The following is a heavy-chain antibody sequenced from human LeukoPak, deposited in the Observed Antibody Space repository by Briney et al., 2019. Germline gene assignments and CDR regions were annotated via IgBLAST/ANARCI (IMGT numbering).Heavy chain of an antibody. V-gene: IGHV3-30-3*01. CDR1: GFTFSSSA. CDR2: ISNDGSKQ. CDR3: AREISGSLTGHFDY. Sequence: GGSLRLSCAASGFTFSSSAMHWVRQAPGKGLEWVAIISNDGSKQHDADSVKGRFTISRDNSKNTLYLQMNSLRAEDTAVYYCAREISGSLTGHFDYWGQGTLVSVSS. D-gene: IGHD1-26*01. J-gene: IGHJ4*02.